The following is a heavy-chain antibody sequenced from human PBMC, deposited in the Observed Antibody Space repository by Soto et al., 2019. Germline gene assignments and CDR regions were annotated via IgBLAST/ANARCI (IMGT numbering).Heavy chain of an antibody. Sequence: XESLTISGKVSGYFFTTYWIGLVRQVPGKGLEWMGIIHPGDSDIRYSPSFQGQVTIVADRSISTAYLQWSSLKASDTAMYYCTRPYCSGGRCYPNYFDYWGQGTLVTVSS. D-gene: IGHD2-15*01. CDR3: TRPYCSGGRCYPNYFDY. CDR1: GYFFTTYW. CDR2: IHPGDSDI. J-gene: IGHJ4*02. V-gene: IGHV5-51*01.